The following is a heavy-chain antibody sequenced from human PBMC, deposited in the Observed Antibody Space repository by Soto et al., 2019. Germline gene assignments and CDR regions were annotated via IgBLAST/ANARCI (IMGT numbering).Heavy chain of an antibody. CDR3: ARTYPSTARDFDY. Sequence: EVQLVESGGGLVQPGGSLRLSCAASGFTFSNYWMSWVRQAPGKGLEWVANIKQDGSEKHYLDSVKGRFTISRDNADNSVYLQMNTRRAEDTAVYYCARTYPSTARDFDYWGQRTLVTVAS. D-gene: IGHD6-6*01. V-gene: IGHV3-7*05. CDR1: GFTFSNYW. J-gene: IGHJ4*02. CDR2: IKQDGSEK.